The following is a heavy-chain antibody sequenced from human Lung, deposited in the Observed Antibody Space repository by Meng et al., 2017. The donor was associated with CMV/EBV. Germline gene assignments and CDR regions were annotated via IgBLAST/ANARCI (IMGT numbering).Heavy chain of an antibody. D-gene: IGHD2-15*01. V-gene: IGHV4-61*01. CDR1: GGSVSSGSYY. CDR2: IYYSGST. J-gene: IGHJ6*02. Sequence: SXSLSLXCTVSGGSVSSGSYYWSGIRQPPGKGLEWIGYIYYSGSTNYNPSLKSRVTITVDTSKNQFSLKLSPVTAADTAVYYCARDLDIGYGMDVWGQGPTVTVSS. CDR3: ARDLDIGYGMDV.